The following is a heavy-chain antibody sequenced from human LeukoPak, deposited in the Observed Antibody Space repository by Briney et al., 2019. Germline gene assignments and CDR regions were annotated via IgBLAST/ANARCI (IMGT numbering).Heavy chain of an antibody. CDR1: GGIFSSYA. J-gene: IGHJ6*03. CDR3: ASSPPQGGTYYGLSYYYYMDV. V-gene: IGHV1-69*13. CDR2: IIPIFGTA. Sequence: SVRVSCKASGGIFSSYAISWVRRAPGQGLEWMGGIIPIFGTANYAQNFRGRVTITADESTSTAYMELSSLRSEDTAVYYCASSPPQGGTYYGLSYYYYMDVWGKGTTVSVSS. D-gene: IGHD1-26*01.